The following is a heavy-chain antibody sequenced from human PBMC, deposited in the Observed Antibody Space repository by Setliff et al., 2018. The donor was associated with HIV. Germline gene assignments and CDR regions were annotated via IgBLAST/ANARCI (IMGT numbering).Heavy chain of an antibody. CDR3: ARSPRYSSGWYDAFDI. CDR2: SIPMYGTS. V-gene: IGHV1-69*05. Sequence: GASVKVSCKASGGTFSSYAISWVRQAPGQGLEWMGGSIPMYGTSNYAQKFQGRVTITTDESTSTAYMELSRLRSDDTAVYYCARSPRYSSGWYDAFDIWGQGTVVTVSS. CDR1: GGTFSSYA. J-gene: IGHJ3*02. D-gene: IGHD6-19*01.